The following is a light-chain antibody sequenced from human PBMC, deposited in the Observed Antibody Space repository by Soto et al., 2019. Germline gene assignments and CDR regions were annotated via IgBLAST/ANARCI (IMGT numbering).Light chain of an antibody. CDR1: QPIKTL. CDR2: TAA. J-gene: IGKJ3*01. CDR3: QKAASSPFT. Sequence: DIQLTQSPASVSAAVGDRINISCRASQPIKTLLAWYQQKPGKGPKLLIYTAATLETGVPSRLSGSGSGTDFTLTISILQPEDAAIYSCQKAASSPFTFGPGAQV. V-gene: IGKV1-12*02.